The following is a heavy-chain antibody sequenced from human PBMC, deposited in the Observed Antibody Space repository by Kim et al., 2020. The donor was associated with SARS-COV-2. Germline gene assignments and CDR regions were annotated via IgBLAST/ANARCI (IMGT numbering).Heavy chain of an antibody. D-gene: IGHD3-9*01. Sequence: GGSLRLSCAASGFTFNAYPMSWVRQAPGKGLEWVAGIRPSGGGSFYADSMKGRFTISRDDAKNTLYLQMNSRRAEDTALYYCAKGNIFTHYDPTFYFDLCRQAALVTVSS. CDR3: AKGNIFTHYDPTFYFDL. CDR2: IRPSGGGS. V-gene: IGHV3-23*01. CDR1: GFTFNAYP. J-gene: IGHJ4*02.